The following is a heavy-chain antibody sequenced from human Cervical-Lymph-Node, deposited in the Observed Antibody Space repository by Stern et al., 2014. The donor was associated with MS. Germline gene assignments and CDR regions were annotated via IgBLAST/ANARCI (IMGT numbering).Heavy chain of an antibody. CDR1: GFTSS. J-gene: IGHJ4*02. D-gene: IGHD7-27*01. CDR3: AKEAKWGQWYFDH. Sequence: VQLEESGGGVVQPGRSLRLSCAASGFTSSVHWVRQAPGKGLEWGAVISESGGTKFYADSVKGRFTISRDNSKDTLYLQMDGLRAEDTAVYYCAKEAKWGQWYFDHWGQGTLVTVSS. CDR2: ISESGGTK. V-gene: IGHV3-30*18.